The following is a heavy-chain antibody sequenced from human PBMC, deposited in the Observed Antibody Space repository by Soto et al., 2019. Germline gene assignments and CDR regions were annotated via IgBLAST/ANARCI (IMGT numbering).Heavy chain of an antibody. CDR1: GGAVSSGTYY. CDR3: RRGRPSGQWFEP. J-gene: IGHJ5*02. CDR2: IYFTGST. V-gene: IGHV4-61*01. Sequence: SETLSLPCTVSGGAVSSGTYYWSWIRQPPGKGLEWIGHIYFTGSTNYNPSLKSRVTMSLDTSRNQFSLKLSSVTAADTAVYYSRRGRPSGQWFEPWGLRTRGTVSS. D-gene: IGHD6-25*01.